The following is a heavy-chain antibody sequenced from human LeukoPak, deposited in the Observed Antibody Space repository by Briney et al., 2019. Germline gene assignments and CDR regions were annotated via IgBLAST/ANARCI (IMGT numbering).Heavy chain of an antibody. D-gene: IGHD3-9*01. CDR3: ARGSVRYFDWYFDY. Sequence: GASVKVSCKGSGFTFTDYYINWVRQAPGQGLEWMGWINPNSGGTNYAQKFQGRVTMTRDTSISTAYMELSRLRSDDTAVYYCARGSVRYFDWYFDYWGQGTLVTVSS. V-gene: IGHV1-2*02. CDR1: GFTFTDYY. CDR2: INPNSGGT. J-gene: IGHJ4*02.